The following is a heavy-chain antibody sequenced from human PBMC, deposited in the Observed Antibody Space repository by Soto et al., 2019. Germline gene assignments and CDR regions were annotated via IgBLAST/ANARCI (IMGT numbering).Heavy chain of an antibody. CDR1: GGSISSGGYY. J-gene: IGHJ4*02. CDR2: IYYSGST. D-gene: IGHD6-13*01. CDR3: ARQRLVAAGISFDY. V-gene: IGHV4-31*03. Sequence: PSETLSLTCTVSGGSISSGGYYWSWIRQHPGKGLEWIGYIYYSGSTHYNPSLKSRVTISVDTSKNQFSLKLSSVTAADTAVYYCARQRLVAAGISFDYWGQGTLVTVSS.